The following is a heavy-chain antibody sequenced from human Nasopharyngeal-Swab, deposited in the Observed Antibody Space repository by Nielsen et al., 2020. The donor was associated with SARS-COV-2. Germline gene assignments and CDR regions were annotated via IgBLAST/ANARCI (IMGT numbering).Heavy chain of an antibody. CDR3: ASSYKWNEETFDC. D-gene: IGHD1-20*01. CDR1: GGTVSSSSYY. CDR2: IYYSGST. J-gene: IGHJ4*02. V-gene: IGHV4-39*01. Sequence: GSLRLSCTVSGGTVSSSSYYWGWIRQPPGKGLEWIGSIYYSGSTFYNPSLKSRVTISVDTSKNQFSLKLSSVTAADTAVYFCASSYKWNEETFDCWGQGTLVTVSS.